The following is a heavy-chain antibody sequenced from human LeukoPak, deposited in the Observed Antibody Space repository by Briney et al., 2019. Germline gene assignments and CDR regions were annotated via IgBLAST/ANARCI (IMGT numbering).Heavy chain of an antibody. CDR3: ASGSYSGTYFGAFDI. D-gene: IGHD1-26*01. CDR1: GGSVSSGSFY. V-gene: IGHV4-31*03. Sequence: SETLSLTCTVSGGSVSSGSFYWTWIRQHPGKGLEWIGYIYYSGSTYYNPSLKSRVTISVDTSKNQFSLKLNSVTAADTAVYYCASGSYSGTYFGAFDIWGQGTTVTVSS. CDR2: IYYSGST. J-gene: IGHJ3*02.